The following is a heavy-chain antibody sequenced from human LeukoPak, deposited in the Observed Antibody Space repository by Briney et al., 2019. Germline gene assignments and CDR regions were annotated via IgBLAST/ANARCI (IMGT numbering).Heavy chain of an antibody. CDR2: IGSNSDYI. V-gene: IGHV3-21*01. D-gene: IGHD2-15*01. CDR3: ARYCAGGSCYFDSSYYYGMDV. J-gene: IGHJ6*02. Sequence: PGGSLRLSCAASGFTFSSYWMSWVRQAPGKGLEWVSSIGSNSDYIYYADSVKGRFTISRDNARNSLYLQVISLRAEDTAVYYCARYCAGGSCYFDSSYYYGMDVWGQGTTVTVSS. CDR1: GFTFSSYW.